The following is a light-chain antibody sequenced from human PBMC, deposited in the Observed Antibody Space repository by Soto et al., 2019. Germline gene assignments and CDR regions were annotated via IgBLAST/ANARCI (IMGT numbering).Light chain of an antibody. CDR1: QSISTE. CDR3: QQGHNWPLT. Sequence: EIAMTQSPATLSVPAGERATLSCRASQSISTELAWYQQIPGQPPRLLIYSASTRATGVPARFTGSGSGSEFTLTISGLQSEDFAIYYCQQGHNWPLTFGQGTRLEI. CDR2: SAS. V-gene: IGKV3-15*01. J-gene: IGKJ2*01.